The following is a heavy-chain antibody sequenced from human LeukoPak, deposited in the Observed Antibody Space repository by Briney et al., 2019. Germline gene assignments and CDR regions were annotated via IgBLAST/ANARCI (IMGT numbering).Heavy chain of an antibody. V-gene: IGHV4-34*01. CDR3: ARAWSGSSGWYFDY. J-gene: IGHJ4*02. CDR1: GGSFSGYY. CDR2: INHSGST. D-gene: IGHD6-19*01. Sequence: PSETLSLTCAVYGGSFSGYYWSWIRQPPGKGLEWIGEINHSGSTNYNPSLKSRVTISVDTSKNQFSLKLNSVTPEDTAVYYCARAWSGSSGWYFDYWGQGTLVTVSS.